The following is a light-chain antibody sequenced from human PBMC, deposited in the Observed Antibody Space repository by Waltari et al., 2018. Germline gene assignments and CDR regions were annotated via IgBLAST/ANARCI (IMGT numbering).Light chain of an antibody. J-gene: IGLJ2*01. CDR2: LDN. V-gene: IGLV3-1*01. CDR3: QAWDRTSVV. Sequence: SYELTQPPSVSVSPGPTASISCSGDTLRNLHVSWYQQKPGQSPVLVISLDNRRPSGIPERFSGSNSGNTATLTISGTQAMDEADYYCQAWDRTSVVFGGGTKLTVL. CDR1: TLRNLH.